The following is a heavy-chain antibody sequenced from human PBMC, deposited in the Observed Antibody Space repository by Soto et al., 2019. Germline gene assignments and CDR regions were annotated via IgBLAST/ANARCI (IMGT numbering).Heavy chain of an antibody. D-gene: IGHD2-8*01. J-gene: IGHJ4*02. CDR3: ANVGKPSRQRMGSLDF. CDR2: IYHSGTS. V-gene: IGHV4-31*03. Sequence: QVQLQESGPGLVKPSQTLSLTCTVSGASISSGGYYWSWIRQHPGKGLEWLGYIYHSGTSYYIPLFQSRITMSNDASKNQLSLNLRSVTAADTAVYLYANVGKPSRQRMGSLDFWGQGILVTVSS. CDR1: GASISSGGYY.